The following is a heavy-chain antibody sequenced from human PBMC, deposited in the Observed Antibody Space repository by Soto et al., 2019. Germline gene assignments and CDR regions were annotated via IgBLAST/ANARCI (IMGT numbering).Heavy chain of an antibody. V-gene: IGHV1-18*01. CDR2: ISAYNGNT. D-gene: IGHD3-3*01. CDR1: GYTFTSYG. Sequence: ASVKVSCKASGYTFTSYGISWVQQAPGQGLEWMGWISAYNGNTNYAQKLQGRVTMTTDTSTSTAYMELRSLRSDDTAVYYCARWPAYYDFWSGYYSPPLYYGMDVWGQGTTVTVSS. CDR3: ARWPAYYDFWSGYYSPPLYYGMDV. J-gene: IGHJ6*02.